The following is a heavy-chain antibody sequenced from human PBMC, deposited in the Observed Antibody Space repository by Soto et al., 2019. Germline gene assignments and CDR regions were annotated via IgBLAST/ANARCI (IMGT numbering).Heavy chain of an antibody. D-gene: IGHD6-6*01. J-gene: IGHJ6*02. CDR3: ARPSSSSRYGYYYYGMDV. V-gene: IGHV5-10-1*01. Sequence: AGESLKISCXGSGYSFTSYWISWVRQMPGKGLEWMGRIDPSDSYTNYSPSFQGHVTISADKSISTAYLQWSSLKASDTAMYYCARPSSSSRYGYYYYGMDVWGQGTTVTVSS. CDR2: IDPSDSYT. CDR1: GYSFTSYW.